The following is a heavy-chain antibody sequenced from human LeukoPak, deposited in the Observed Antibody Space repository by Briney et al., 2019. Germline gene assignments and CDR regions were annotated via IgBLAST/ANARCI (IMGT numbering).Heavy chain of an antibody. CDR3: ARRGADIVVVPAADDAFDI. D-gene: IGHD2-2*01. Sequence: SETLSLTCTVSGGSISSGSYYWGWIRQPAGKGLEWIGRIYTSGSTNYNPSLKSRVTISVDTSKNQFSLKLSSVTAADTAVYYCARRGADIVVVPAADDAFDIWGQGTMVTVSS. J-gene: IGHJ3*02. CDR2: IYTSGST. CDR1: GGSISSGSYY. V-gene: IGHV4-61*02.